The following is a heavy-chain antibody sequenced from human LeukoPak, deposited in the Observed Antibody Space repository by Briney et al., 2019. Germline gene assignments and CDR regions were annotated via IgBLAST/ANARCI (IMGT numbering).Heavy chain of an antibody. CDR3: ARLTSVLVV. V-gene: IGHV3-53*01. J-gene: IGHJ4*02. CDR2: IYSAGNT. CDR1: EFTVSSNH. Sequence: PGGSLRLSCAASEFTVSSNHMTWVRQAPGKGLEWVSIIYSAGNTDYADSVKGRFTISRDTSKNTVYLQMNSLRAEDTAVYYCARLTSVLVVWGQGTLVTISS. D-gene: IGHD6-6*01.